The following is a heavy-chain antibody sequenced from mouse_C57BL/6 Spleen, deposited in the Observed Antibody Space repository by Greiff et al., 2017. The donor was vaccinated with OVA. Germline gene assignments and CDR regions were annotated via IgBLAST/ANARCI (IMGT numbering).Heavy chain of an antibody. V-gene: IGHV5-9*01. D-gene: IGHD2-13*01. Sequence: EVKVVESGGGLVKPGGSLKLSCAASGFTFSSYTMSWVRQTPEKRLEWVATISGGGGNTYYPDSVKGRFTISRDNAKNTLYLQMSSLRSEDTALYYCARQGTRTWAWFAYWGQGTLVTVSA. J-gene: IGHJ3*01. CDR3: ARQGTRTWAWFAY. CDR1: GFTFSSYT. CDR2: ISGGGGNT.